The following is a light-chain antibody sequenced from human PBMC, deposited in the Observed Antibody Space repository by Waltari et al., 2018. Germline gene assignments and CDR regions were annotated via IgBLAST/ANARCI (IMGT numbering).Light chain of an antibody. CDR2: WAS. Sequence: DIVMTQSPDSLAVSLGERATINCKSSQSVLYSSNNKNYLAWYQQRPGQPPKLLIYWASTRESGVPDRFSGSGSGTAFTLPISSLLAEDVAVYYCQQYYAIPRTFGQGTKVEIK. J-gene: IGKJ1*01. CDR3: QQYYAIPRT. V-gene: IGKV4-1*01. CDR1: QSVLYSSNNKNY.